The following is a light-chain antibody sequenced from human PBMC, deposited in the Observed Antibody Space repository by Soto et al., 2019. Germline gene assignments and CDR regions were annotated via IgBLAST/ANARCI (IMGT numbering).Light chain of an antibody. Sequence: EIVLTQSPDTLSLSPWERATLSCRASRTVIRNNLAWHQQKPGQAPRLLIYGASTRAVGIPDRFSGSGSGTDFTLAISRLEPEDFAVYYCQQYGNSAYTFGQGTKVDIK. J-gene: IGKJ2*01. CDR2: GAS. CDR1: RTVIRNN. CDR3: QQYGNSAYT. V-gene: IGKV3-20*01.